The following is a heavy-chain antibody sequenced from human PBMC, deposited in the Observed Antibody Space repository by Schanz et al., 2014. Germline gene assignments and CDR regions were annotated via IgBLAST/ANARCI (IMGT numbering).Heavy chain of an antibody. J-gene: IGHJ4*02. V-gene: IGHV1-18*01. Sequence: QVQLVQSGAEVKKPGSPVKVSCKSSGGTFSSYAISWVRQAPGQGPEWIGWISGYTGDTKYAQKFQHRVNMTTDRTTSTVYMELRSLRFDDTAVYFCARDNGRIPAANSFDYWGQGTRVTVSS. CDR1: GGTFSSYA. CDR2: ISGYTGDT. CDR3: ARDNGRIPAANSFDY. D-gene: IGHD1-26*01.